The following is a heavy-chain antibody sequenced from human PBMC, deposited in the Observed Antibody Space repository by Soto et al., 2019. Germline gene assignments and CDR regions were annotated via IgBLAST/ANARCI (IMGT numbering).Heavy chain of an antibody. V-gene: IGHV3-33*01. CDR3: ARVHGYVDTAMEEYNWFDP. CDR2: IWYDGSNK. J-gene: IGHJ5*02. CDR1: GFTFSSYG. D-gene: IGHD5-18*01. Sequence: PGGSLRLSCAASGFTFSSYGMHWVRQAPGKGLEWVAVIWYDGSNKYYADSVKGRFTISRDNSKNTLYLQMNSLRAEDTAVYYCARVHGYVDTAMEEYNWFDPWGQGTLVTVSS.